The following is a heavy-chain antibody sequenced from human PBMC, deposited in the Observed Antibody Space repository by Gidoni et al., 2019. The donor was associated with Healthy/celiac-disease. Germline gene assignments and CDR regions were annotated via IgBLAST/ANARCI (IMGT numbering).Heavy chain of an antibody. V-gene: IGHV3-23*01. CDR2: ISGSGGST. CDR1: GFTFRGYA. CDR3: APDLLYDFWSGYYSDFDY. D-gene: IGHD3-3*01. J-gene: IGHJ4*02. Sequence: EVQLLESGGGLVQPGGSLRLSCAASGFTFRGYAMSWVRQAPGKGLEWVSAISGSGGSTYYADSVKGRFTISRDNSKNTLYLQMNSLRAEDTAVYYCAPDLLYDFWSGYYSDFDYWGQGTLVTVSS.